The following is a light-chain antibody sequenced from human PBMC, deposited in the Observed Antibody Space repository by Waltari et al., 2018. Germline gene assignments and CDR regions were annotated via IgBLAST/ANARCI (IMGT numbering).Light chain of an antibody. CDR2: GAS. J-gene: IGKJ1*01. CDR1: QNIPSNY. Sequence: EIVLTQSPGTLSLSPGQGATLSCKASQNIPSNYLAWYQQKPGQAPRLLIYGASNRATGSPDRFSGSVSGTDFTLASSRLEPEDFAVYYCQNYGASPRTFGQGTKVEFK. V-gene: IGKV3-20*01. CDR3: QNYGASPRT.